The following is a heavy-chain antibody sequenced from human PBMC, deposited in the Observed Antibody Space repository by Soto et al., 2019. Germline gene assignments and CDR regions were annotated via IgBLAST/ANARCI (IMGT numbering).Heavy chain of an antibody. J-gene: IGHJ6*02. CDR3: AKEGPVGGGHFYYGLAV. CDR2: ITNDGNNE. D-gene: IGHD1-26*01. V-gene: IGHV3-30*18. CDR1: GFVFSDNG. Sequence: QMKLVESGGGVVQPGRSLRLSCAASGFVFSDNGMHWVRQAPGKGLEWVALITNDGNNEFYRESVKGRFTISRGRSTNTVDLLMNSLRHEDTGVYNCAKEGPVGGGHFYYGLAVWGQGPTVTVSS.